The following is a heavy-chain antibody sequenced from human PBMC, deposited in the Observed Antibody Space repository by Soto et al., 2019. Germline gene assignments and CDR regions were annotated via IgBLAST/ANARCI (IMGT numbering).Heavy chain of an antibody. V-gene: IGHV3-15*07. D-gene: IGHD3-22*01. Sequence: GGSLRLSCAVSGLTFGTAWINWVRQAPGKGLEWVGRIKSKSHGGTTDFAAPVKGRFAISRDDSKSIAHMEMNSLKIEDTAVYYCSTDSYTDLTVVRLDNWGHGILVTVSS. J-gene: IGHJ4*01. CDR2: IKSKSHGGTT. CDR3: STDSYTDLTVVRLDN. CDR1: GLTFGTAW.